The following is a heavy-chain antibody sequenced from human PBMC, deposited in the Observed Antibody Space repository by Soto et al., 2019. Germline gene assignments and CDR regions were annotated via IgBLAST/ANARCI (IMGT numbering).Heavy chain of an antibody. Sequence: QVQLQESGPGLVKPSETLSLTCAVSGASVSRIGFHWGWIRQPPGQGLEWIGSIYDAGITFYNPSLKSRVTISADTSKNHFSLRLTSVTAADTAVYYCARRGSGHTFDYWGQGTLVTVSS. V-gene: IGHV4-39*01. J-gene: IGHJ4*02. CDR2: IYDAGIT. CDR3: ARRGSGHTFDY. CDR1: GASVSRIGFH. D-gene: IGHD3-10*01.